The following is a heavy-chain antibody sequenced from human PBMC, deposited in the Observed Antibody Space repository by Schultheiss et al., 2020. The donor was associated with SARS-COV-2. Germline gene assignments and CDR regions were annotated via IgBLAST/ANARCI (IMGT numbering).Heavy chain of an antibody. Sequence: GGSLRLSCAASGFTFSSYAMHWVRQAPGKGLEWVSSISSSSSYIYYADSVKGRFTISRDNSKNTLYLQMSSLRAEDTAVYYCVKDLDDSSGYGDYWGQGTLVTVSS. CDR1: GFTFSSYA. J-gene: IGHJ4*02. V-gene: IGHV3-64D*06. D-gene: IGHD3-22*01. CDR2: ISSSSSYI. CDR3: VKDLDDSSGYGDY.